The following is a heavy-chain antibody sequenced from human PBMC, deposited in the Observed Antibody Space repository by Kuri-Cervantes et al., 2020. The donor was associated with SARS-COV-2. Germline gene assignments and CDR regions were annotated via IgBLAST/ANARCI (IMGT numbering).Heavy chain of an antibody. D-gene: IGHD2-21*01. V-gene: IGHV5-51*01. J-gene: IGHJ4*02. CDR2: IYPGDSDT. Sequence: GESLKISCQGSGYSFTCYRIGWVRQMPGKGLEWMGIIYPGDSDTRYRPSFQGQVTISADKSISTAYLQWISLKDSDTAMYYCARHRAGFDGLNDCDYWGQGTLVTVSS. CDR1: GYSFTCYR. CDR3: ARHRAGFDGLNDCDY.